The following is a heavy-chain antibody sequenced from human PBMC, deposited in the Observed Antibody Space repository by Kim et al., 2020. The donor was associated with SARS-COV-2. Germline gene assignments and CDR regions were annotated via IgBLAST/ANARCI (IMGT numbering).Heavy chain of an antibody. CDR1: GFTFSDYS. CDR3: ARFYLASATTTYFDY. J-gene: IGHJ4*02. V-gene: IGHV3-48*04. CDR2: IINSGYTI. D-gene: IGHD1-26*01. Sequence: GGSLRLSCAASGFTFSDYSMNWVRQAPGKGLEWISYIINSGYTIYYADSVKGRFTISRDNAKNSLFLQMKSLRAEDTAVYYCARFYLASATTTYFDYWGQGTLVTVSS.